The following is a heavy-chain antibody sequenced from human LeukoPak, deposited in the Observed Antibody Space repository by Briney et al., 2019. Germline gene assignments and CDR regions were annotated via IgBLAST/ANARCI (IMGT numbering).Heavy chain of an antibody. V-gene: IGHV3-74*01. CDR2: IASDGSST. CDR3: ARGRPHGNDY. J-gene: IGHJ4*02. Sequence: GGSLRLSCAASGFTFSSYSMNWVRRAPGKGLVWVSRIASDGSSTTYADSVKGRFSISRDNAKNTLYLQMNSLRVEDTAVYYCARGRPHGNDYWGQGTLVTVSS. D-gene: IGHD4-23*01. CDR1: GFTFSSYS.